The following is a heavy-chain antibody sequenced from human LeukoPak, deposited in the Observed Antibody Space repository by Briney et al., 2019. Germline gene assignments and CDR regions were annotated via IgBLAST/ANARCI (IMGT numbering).Heavy chain of an antibody. Sequence: GASVKVSCKASGYTFTSYGISWVRQAPGQGLEWMGWISAYNGNTNYAQKLQGRVTMTTDTSTSTAYMELRSLRSDDTAVYYCARVDQYQLLQRGDYYMDVWGKGTTVTVSS. CDR1: GYTFTSYG. D-gene: IGHD2-2*01. J-gene: IGHJ6*03. V-gene: IGHV1-18*01. CDR2: ISAYNGNT. CDR3: ARVDQYQLLQRGDYYMDV.